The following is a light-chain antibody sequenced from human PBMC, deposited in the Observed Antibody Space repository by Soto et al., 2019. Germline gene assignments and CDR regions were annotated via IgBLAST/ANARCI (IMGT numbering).Light chain of an antibody. CDR1: QNIRTN. CDR3: QQRGGWPPT. V-gene: IGKV3-15*01. CDR2: GSS. J-gene: IGKJ4*01. Sequence: EVVMTQSPASLSVSPGDRATLSCRASQNIRTNLAWYQQKVGQAPRLLIYGSSTRASGIPARFSGTGSGTEFTLTISSLQSEDFAVYFCQQRGGWPPTFGGGTKVEIK.